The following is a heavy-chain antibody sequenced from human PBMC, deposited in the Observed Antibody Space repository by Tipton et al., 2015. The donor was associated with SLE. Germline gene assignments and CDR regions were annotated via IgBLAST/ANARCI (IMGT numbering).Heavy chain of an antibody. CDR2: IYHTGST. V-gene: IGHV4-61*08. CDR3: ARDYYGSGFDAFDI. J-gene: IGHJ3*02. CDR1: GGSISSGGYY. Sequence: TLSLTCNVSGGSISSGGYYWSWIRQHPGKGLEWIGWIYHTGSTDYNPSLKSRVTISVDTSKNQFSLRLSSVTAAVTAVYYCARDYYGSGFDAFDIWGQGTMVTVSS. D-gene: IGHD3-10*01.